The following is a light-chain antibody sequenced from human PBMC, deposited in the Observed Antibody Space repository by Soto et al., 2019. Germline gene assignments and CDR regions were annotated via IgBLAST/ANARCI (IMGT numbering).Light chain of an antibody. J-gene: IGLJ1*01. V-gene: IGLV2-14*01. CDR2: EVS. CDR1: SSDVGGYKY. CDR3: SSYTSSSTLV. Sequence: QSALTQPASVSGSPGQSITISCTGTSSDVGGYKYVSWYQQHPGKAPKLMIYEVSYRPSGVSNRFSGSKSSSTASLTISGLQAEDEADYYCSSYTSSSTLVFGTGTKLTVL.